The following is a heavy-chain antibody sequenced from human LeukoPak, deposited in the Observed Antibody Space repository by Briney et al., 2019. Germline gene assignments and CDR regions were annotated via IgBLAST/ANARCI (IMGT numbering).Heavy chain of an antibody. D-gene: IGHD2-2*01. V-gene: IGHV4-59*01. J-gene: IGHJ4*02. CDR2: IYYTGST. CDR1: GGSISSYY. CDR3: AREKRVPAGFDY. Sequence: SETLSLTCSVSGGSISSYYWSWIRQPPGKGLECIGYIYYTGSTSYSPSLKSRVTISVDTSKNQFSLKLSSVTAADTAVYYCAREKRVPAGFDYWGQGTLVTVSS.